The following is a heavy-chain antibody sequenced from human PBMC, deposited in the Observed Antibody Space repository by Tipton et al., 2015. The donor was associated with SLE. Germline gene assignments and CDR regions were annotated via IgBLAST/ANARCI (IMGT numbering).Heavy chain of an antibody. V-gene: IGHV3-9*01. D-gene: IGHD4-17*01. J-gene: IGHJ4*02. CDR2: ISWNSGTI. Sequence: SLRLSCAASGFTFDNYAMHWVRQAPGKGLEWVSGISWNSGTIDYADSVKGRFTISRDNSKNTLYLQMSSLKTEDTAVYYCAKFPSSAYGDYGYWGQGTLVTVSS. CDR1: GFTFDNYA. CDR3: AKFPSSAYGDYGY.